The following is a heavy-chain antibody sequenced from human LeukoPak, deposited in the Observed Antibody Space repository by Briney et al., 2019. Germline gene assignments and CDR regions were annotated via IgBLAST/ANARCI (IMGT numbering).Heavy chain of an antibody. CDR1: GYTFTSYG. Sequence: ASVKVSCKASGYTFTSYGISWVRQAPGQGLEWIGWISAYNGNTNYAQKLQGRVTMTTDTSTSTAYMELRSLRSDDTAVYYCARDGTYYYGSGSYYDGYYYYGMDVWGQGTTVTVSS. CDR2: ISAYNGNT. V-gene: IGHV1-18*01. J-gene: IGHJ6*02. D-gene: IGHD3-10*01. CDR3: ARDGTYYYGSGSYYDGYYYYGMDV.